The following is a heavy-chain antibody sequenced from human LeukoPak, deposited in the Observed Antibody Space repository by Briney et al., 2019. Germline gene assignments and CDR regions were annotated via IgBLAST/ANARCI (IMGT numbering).Heavy chain of an antibody. CDR3: ARHETGPYFDY. CDR2: IYPGDSDT. V-gene: IGHV5-51*01. J-gene: IGHJ4*02. D-gene: IGHD1-1*01. CDR1: GYSFTNYW. Sequence: GESLKISCKGFGYSFTNYWIGWVRQMPGKGLEWMGIIYPGDSDTRYSPSFQGQVTISADKSISTAYLQWSSLKASDTAIYYCARHETGPYFDYWGQGTLVTVSS.